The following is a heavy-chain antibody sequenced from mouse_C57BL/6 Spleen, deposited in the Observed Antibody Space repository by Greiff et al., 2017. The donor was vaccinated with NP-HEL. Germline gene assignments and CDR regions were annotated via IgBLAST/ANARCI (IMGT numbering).Heavy chain of an antibody. CDR2: IDPETGGT. CDR3: TRSTTVVGQSGYFDV. V-gene: IGHV1-15*01. CDR1: GYTFTDYE. J-gene: IGHJ1*03. D-gene: IGHD1-1*01. Sequence: VQLQQSGAELVRPGASVTLSCKASGYTFTDYEMHWVKQTPVHGLEWIGAIDPETGGTAYNQKFKGKAILTADKSSSTAYMELRSLTSEDSAVYYCTRSTTVVGQSGYFDVWGTGTTVTVSS.